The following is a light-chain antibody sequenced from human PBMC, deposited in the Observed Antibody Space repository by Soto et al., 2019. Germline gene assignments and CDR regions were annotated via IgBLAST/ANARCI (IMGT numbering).Light chain of an antibody. CDR3: SSYTSSSTSYV. V-gene: IGLV2-14*01. Sequence: QSVVTQPASLSGAPGPSITISCTGTSSDVGGYNYVSWYQQHPGKAPKLMIYEVSNRPSGVSNRFSGSKSGNTASLTISGLQAEDEADYYCSSYTSSSTSYVFGTGTKVTVL. CDR2: EVS. CDR1: SSDVGGYNY. J-gene: IGLJ1*01.